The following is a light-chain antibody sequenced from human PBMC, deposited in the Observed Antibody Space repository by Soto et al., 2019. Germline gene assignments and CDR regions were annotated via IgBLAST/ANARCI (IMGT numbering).Light chain of an antibody. V-gene: IGKV2D-29*01. Sequence: EIVMTQTPLSLSATPGQSASISCRSSQTLLHSNGKSYLYWYLQKAGQAPQLLIYEVSKRFSGVPDRFSGSGAGTDFTRKISRVEAEDVGVYYCLQSLHFPLTFGGGTKVEIK. J-gene: IGKJ4*01. CDR3: LQSLHFPLT. CDR2: EVS. CDR1: QTLLHSNGKSY.